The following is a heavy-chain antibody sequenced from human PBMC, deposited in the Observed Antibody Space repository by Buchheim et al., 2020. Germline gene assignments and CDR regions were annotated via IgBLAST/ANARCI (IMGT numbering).Heavy chain of an antibody. Sequence: EVQLLESGGGLIQPGGSLRLSCAASGFTFSSYAISWVRQAPGKGLEWVSAISGSGDSTYYADSVKGRFTISRDNSKNTLYLQLHSLRAEDTAVYYCAKATDSSSSSYYYYMDVWGKGTT. CDR1: GFTFSSYA. V-gene: IGHV3-23*01. CDR2: ISGSGDST. CDR3: AKATDSSSSSYYYYMDV. D-gene: IGHD6-6*01. J-gene: IGHJ6*03.